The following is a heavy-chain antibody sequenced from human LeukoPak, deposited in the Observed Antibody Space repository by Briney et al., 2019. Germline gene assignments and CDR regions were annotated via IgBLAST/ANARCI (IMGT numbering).Heavy chain of an antibody. Sequence: GGSLRLSCAASGFTSSSYSMNWVRQAPGKGLEWVSSISSSSSYIYYADSVKGRFTISRDNAKNSPYLQMNSLRAEDTAVYYCARPRGSSWYWFDPWGQGTLVTVSS. CDR1: GFTSSSYS. V-gene: IGHV3-21*01. D-gene: IGHD6-13*01. CDR2: ISSSSSYI. J-gene: IGHJ5*02. CDR3: ARPRGSSWYWFDP.